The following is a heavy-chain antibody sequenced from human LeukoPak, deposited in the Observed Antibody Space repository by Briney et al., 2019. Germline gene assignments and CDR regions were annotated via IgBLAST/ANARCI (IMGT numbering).Heavy chain of an antibody. CDR1: GGSISSSSYY. V-gene: IGHV4-39*01. D-gene: IGHD3-3*01. CDR2: IYYSGSI. Sequence: SETLSLTCTVSGGSISSSSYYWGWIRQPPWKGLEWIGSIYYSGSIYYNPSLKSRVTISVDTSKNQFSLKLSSVTAADTAVYYCARHGVVTDYYYYYYMDVWGKGTTVTVSS. CDR3: ARHGVVTDYYYYYYMDV. J-gene: IGHJ6*03.